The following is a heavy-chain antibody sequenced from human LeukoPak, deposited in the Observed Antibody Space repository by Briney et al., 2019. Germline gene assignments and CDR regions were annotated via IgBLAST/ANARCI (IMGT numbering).Heavy chain of an antibody. D-gene: IGHD3-9*01. CDR1: GGTFSSYA. Sequence: SVKVSCKASGGTFSSYAISWVRQAPGQGLEWMGGIIPIFGTANYAQKFQGRVTITTDESTSTAYMELSSLRSEDTAVYYCAREGYFDTAPFDPWGQGTLVTVSS. CDR3: AREGYFDTAPFDP. V-gene: IGHV1-69*05. J-gene: IGHJ5*02. CDR2: IIPIFGTA.